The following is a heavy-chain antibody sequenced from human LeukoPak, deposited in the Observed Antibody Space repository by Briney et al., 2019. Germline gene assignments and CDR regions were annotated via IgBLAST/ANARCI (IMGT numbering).Heavy chain of an antibody. Sequence: SVKVSCKASGGTFSSYAISWVRQAPGQGLEWMGGIIPIFGTANYAQKFQGRVTITTDESTSTAYMELSSLRSEDTAVYYCARGPLKYYYGMDVWGQGTTVTVSS. CDR3: ARGPLKYYYGMDV. V-gene: IGHV1-69*05. CDR1: GGTFSSYA. CDR2: IIPIFGTA. J-gene: IGHJ6*02.